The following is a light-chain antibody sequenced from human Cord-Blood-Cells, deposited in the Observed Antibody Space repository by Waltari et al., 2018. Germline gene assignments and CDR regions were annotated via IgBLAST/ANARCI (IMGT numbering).Light chain of an antibody. CDR3: QQSYSTPPT. V-gene: IGKV1-39*01. CDR1: QSISSY. Sequence: DIQMTQSPSSLSASVAARVTITCRASQSISSYLNWYQQKPGKAPKLLIYAASSLQSGVPSRFSGSGSGTDFTLTISSLQPEDFATYYCQQSYSTPPTFGQGTKVEIK. J-gene: IGKJ1*01. CDR2: AAS.